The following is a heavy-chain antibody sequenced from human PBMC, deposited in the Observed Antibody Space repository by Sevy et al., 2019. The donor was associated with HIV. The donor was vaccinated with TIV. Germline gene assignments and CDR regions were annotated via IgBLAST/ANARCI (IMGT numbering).Heavy chain of an antibody. CDR3: ARELKYSSGWESNNWFDP. V-gene: IGHV6-1*01. D-gene: IGHD6-19*01. Sequence: SQTLSLTCAISGDSVSSNSAAWNWIRQSPSRGLEWLGRTYYRSKWYNDYAVSVKSRITINPDTSKNQISLQLNSVTPEDTAVYYCARELKYSSGWESNNWFDPWGQGTLVTVSS. CDR2: TYYRSKWYN. CDR1: GDSVSSNSAA. J-gene: IGHJ5*02.